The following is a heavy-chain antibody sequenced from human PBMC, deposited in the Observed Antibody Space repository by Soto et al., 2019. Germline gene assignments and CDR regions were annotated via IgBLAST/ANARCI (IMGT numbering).Heavy chain of an antibody. CDR3: AAFSGWTVRGTDAFDI. D-gene: IGHD3-10*01. V-gene: IGHV1-18*01. Sequence: GASVKVSCKASGYTLTSYGISWVRQAPGQGLEWMGWISAYNGNTKYAQKFQERVTITRDMSTSTAYMELSSLRSEDTAESYCAAFSGWTVRGTDAFDIWGQGTMVTVSS. CDR1: GYTLTSYG. CDR2: ISAYNGNT. J-gene: IGHJ3*02.